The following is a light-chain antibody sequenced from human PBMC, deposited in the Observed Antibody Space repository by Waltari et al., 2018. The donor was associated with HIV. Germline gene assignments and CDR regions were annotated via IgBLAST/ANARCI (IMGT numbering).Light chain of an antibody. Sequence: DIQMTQSPSSLSASVGDRVTITCRASLGISNYLAWYQQKPGKVPKLLISTASTLQSGGPSRFSGSGSGTDFTLTISSLQPEDASTYYCQQYKSVPLTFGGGTKVEI. CDR3: QQYKSVPLT. V-gene: IGKV1-27*01. J-gene: IGKJ4*01. CDR1: LGISNY. CDR2: TAS.